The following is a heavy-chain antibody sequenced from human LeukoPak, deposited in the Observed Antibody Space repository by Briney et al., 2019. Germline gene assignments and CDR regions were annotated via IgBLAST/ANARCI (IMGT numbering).Heavy chain of an antibody. Sequence: GGSLRLSCSASGFSFSSYAMHWVRQAPGKGLEYVSAISTTGDSTYYADSVKGRFTISRVNSKSTLYLQMSSLRSADTAVYYCVRDSSSWYDGIDSWGQGSLVTVSS. CDR1: GFSFSSYA. J-gene: IGHJ4*02. V-gene: IGHV3-64D*06. CDR3: VRDSSSWYDGIDS. CDR2: ISTTGDST. D-gene: IGHD6-13*01.